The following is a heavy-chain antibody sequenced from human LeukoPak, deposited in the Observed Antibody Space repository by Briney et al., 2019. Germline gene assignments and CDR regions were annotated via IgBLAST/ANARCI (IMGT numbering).Heavy chain of an antibody. Sequence: PSETPSLTCTVSGGSISSSSHYWGWIRQPPGKGLEWIGSIFYSGTTYYNPSLKSRVTISVDTSKNQFSLKLSSVSAADTAVFYCARQGLELRYFDYWGQGTLVTVSS. CDR1: GGSISSSSHY. CDR2: IFYSGTT. J-gene: IGHJ4*02. V-gene: IGHV4-39*07. D-gene: IGHD1-26*01. CDR3: ARQGLELRYFDY.